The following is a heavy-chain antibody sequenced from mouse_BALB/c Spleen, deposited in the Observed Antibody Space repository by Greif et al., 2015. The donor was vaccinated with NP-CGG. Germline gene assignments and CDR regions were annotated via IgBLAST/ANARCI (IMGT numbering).Heavy chain of an antibody. CDR1: GFTFSDYG. CDR3: ARDYGSSYWYFDV. Sequence: EVHLVESGVGLVQPGGSRKLSCAASGFTFSDYGMAWVRQAPGKGPEWVAFISNLAYSIYYADTVTGRFTISRENAKXTLYLEMSSLRSEDTAMYYCARDYGSSYWYFDVWGAGTTVTVSS. CDR2: ISNLAYSI. V-gene: IGHV5-15*02. J-gene: IGHJ1*01. D-gene: IGHD1-1*01.